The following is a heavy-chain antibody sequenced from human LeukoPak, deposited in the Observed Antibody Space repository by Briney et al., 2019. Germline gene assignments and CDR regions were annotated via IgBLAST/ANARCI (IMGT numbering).Heavy chain of an antibody. D-gene: IGHD2-15*01. V-gene: IGHV1-2*02. CDR2: INPNSGGT. Sequence: VSVKVSCKASGYTFTGYYMHWVRQAPGQGLEWMGWINPNSGGTNYAQKFQGRVTMTRDTSISTAYMELSRLRSDDTAVYYCARLRLYCSGGSCSRNPRYFDYWGQGTLVTVSS. CDR1: GYTFTGYY. CDR3: ARLRLYCSGGSCSRNPRYFDY. J-gene: IGHJ4*02.